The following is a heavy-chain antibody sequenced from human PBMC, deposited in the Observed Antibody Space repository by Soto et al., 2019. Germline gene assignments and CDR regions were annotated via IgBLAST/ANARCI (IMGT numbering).Heavy chain of an antibody. Sequence: SETLSLTCTVSGGSVSSGSYYWSWIRQPPGKGLEWIGYIYYSGSTNYNPSLKSRVTISVDTSKNQFSPKLSSVTAADTAVYYCARGPGLVTNYYYYGMDVWGQGTTVTVSS. CDR3: ARGPGLVTNYYYYGMDV. CDR2: IYYSGST. V-gene: IGHV4-61*01. D-gene: IGHD3-16*01. CDR1: GGSVSSGSYY. J-gene: IGHJ6*02.